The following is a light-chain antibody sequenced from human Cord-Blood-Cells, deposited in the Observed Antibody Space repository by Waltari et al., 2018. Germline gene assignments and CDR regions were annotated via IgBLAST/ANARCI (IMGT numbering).Light chain of an antibody. CDR3: QQYNNWPPIT. J-gene: IGKJ5*01. CDR1: QSVSSN. Sequence: EIVMTHSPATLSVSLGERATLSCRASQSVSSNLAWYQQKPGQAPRLLIYGASTRATGIPARFSGSGSGTDFTLTISSLQSEDFAVYYCQQYNNWPPITFGQGTRLEIK. CDR2: GAS. V-gene: IGKV3-15*01.